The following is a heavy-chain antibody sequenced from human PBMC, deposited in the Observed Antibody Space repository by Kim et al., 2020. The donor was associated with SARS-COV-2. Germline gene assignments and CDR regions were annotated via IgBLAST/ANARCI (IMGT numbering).Heavy chain of an antibody. CDR3: ASSMVQGAEMDV. Sequence: SETLSLTCAVYGGSFSGYYWSWIRQPPGKGLEWIGEINHSGSTNYNPSLKSRVTISVDTSKNQFSLKLSSVTAADTAVYYCASSMVQGAEMDVWGKGTTVTVSS. V-gene: IGHV4-34*01. CDR1: GGSFSGYY. D-gene: IGHD3-10*01. J-gene: IGHJ6*04. CDR2: INHSGST.